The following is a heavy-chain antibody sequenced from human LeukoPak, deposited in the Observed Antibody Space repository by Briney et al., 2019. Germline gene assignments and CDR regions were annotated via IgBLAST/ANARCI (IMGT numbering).Heavy chain of an antibody. CDR1: GFSFSSYS. D-gene: IGHD3-10*01. Sequence: GGSLRLSCAASGFSFSSYSMNWVRQAPGKGLEWVSYIRSSSSTIYYADSVKGRFTISRDNAKNSLYLQMNSLKDEDTAVYYCARAGSHYYGSGSGFYFDYWGQGTLVTVSS. J-gene: IGHJ4*02. CDR2: IRSSSSTI. CDR3: ARAGSHYYGSGSGFYFDY. V-gene: IGHV3-48*02.